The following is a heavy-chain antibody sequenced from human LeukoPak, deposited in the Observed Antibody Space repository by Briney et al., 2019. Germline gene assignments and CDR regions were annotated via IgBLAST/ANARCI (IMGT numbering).Heavy chain of an antibody. V-gene: IGHV3-7*05. CDR1: GLTFSFYW. CDR2: IKEDGSEK. Sequence: GGSLRLSCAASGLTFSFYWMSWVRQAPGKGLEWVANIKEDGSEKYYVDSVKGRFTISRDNAKNSLFLQLDSLRAEDTAVYYCARGKYYFDYWGQGTLVTVSS. CDR3: ARGKYYFDY. J-gene: IGHJ4*02.